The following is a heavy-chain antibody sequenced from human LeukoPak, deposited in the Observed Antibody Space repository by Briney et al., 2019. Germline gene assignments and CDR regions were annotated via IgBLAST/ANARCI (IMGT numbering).Heavy chain of an antibody. CDR2: IYYSGST. Sequence: PSETLSLTCTVSGGSISSSSYYWGWIRQPPGKGLEWIGSIYYSGSTYYNPSLKSRVTISVDTSKNQFSLKLSSVTAADTAVYYCARVTAVEGGNSDFDYWGQGTLVTVSS. CDR1: GGSISSSSYY. D-gene: IGHD6-19*01. J-gene: IGHJ4*02. CDR3: ARVTAVEGGNSDFDY. V-gene: IGHV4-39*07.